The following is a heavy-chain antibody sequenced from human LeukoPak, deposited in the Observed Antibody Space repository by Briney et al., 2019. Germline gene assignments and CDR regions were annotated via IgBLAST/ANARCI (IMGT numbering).Heavy chain of an antibody. V-gene: IGHV4-34*01. CDR1: GFTFSRYS. CDR2: INHSGST. J-gene: IGHJ4*02. CDR3: ARQVAVH. Sequence: PGGSLRLSCAASGFTFSRYSMNWVRQPPGKGLEWIGEINHSGSTNYNPSLKSRVTISVDTSKNQFSLKLSSVTAADTAVYYCARQVAVHWGQGTLVTVSS.